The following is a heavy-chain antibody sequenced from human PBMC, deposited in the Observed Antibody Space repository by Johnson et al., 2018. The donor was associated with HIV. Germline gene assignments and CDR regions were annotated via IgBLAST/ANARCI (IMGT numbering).Heavy chain of an antibody. CDR1: GFTFSSYW. V-gene: IGHV3-7*05. CDR3: AWQQLSRNVAVDI. J-gene: IGHJ3*02. Sequence: VQLVVSGGGLVQPGGSLRLSCAASGFTFSSYWMSWVRQAPGKGLEWVANIKQDGSEKYYVDSVKGRFTISRDNAKNSLYLQMNSLRAEDTAVYYCAWQQLSRNVAVDIWGQGTMVTVSA. CDR2: IKQDGSEK. D-gene: IGHD6-13*01.